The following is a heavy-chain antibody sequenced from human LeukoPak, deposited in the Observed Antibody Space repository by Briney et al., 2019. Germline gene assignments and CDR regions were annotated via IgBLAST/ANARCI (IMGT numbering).Heavy chain of an antibody. V-gene: IGHV4-39*07. D-gene: IGHD3-10*01. CDR3: ARDKGQYGSGTRGFTWFDP. Sequence: PSETLSLTCIVSGGSISSSNYYCGWIRQSPGKGLEWIGSIYSRGSTYYNPSLKSRVIVSSDMSKNRFSLMLNSVTAAEKAVYYCARDKGQYGSGTRGFTWFDPWGQGTLVTVSS. CDR2: IYSRGST. J-gene: IGHJ5*02. CDR1: GGSISSSNYY.